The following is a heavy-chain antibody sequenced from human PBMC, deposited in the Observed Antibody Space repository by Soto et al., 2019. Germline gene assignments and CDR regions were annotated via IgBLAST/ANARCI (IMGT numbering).Heavy chain of an antibody. J-gene: IGHJ4*02. Sequence: SETLSLTCTVSGGSISSYYWSWIRQPPGKGLEWIGYIYYSGSTNYSPSLKSRVTISVDTSKNQFSLKLSSVTAADTAVYYCARMNWNYDPPYYFDYWGQGTLVTVSS. D-gene: IGHD1-7*01. CDR2: IYYSGST. CDR3: ARMNWNYDPPYYFDY. CDR1: GGSISSYY. V-gene: IGHV4-59*01.